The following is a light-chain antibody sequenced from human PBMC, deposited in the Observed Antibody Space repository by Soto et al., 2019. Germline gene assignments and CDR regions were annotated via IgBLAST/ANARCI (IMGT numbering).Light chain of an antibody. Sequence: NFMLTQPHSVSESPGKTVTISCTRSSGSIASNYVQWYQQRPGSAPTTVIYEDNQRPSGVPDRFSGSIDSSSNSASLTISGLKTEDEADYSCQSYDSKGVVFGGGTKLTVL. V-gene: IGLV6-57*04. CDR2: EDN. CDR3: QSYDSKGVV. CDR1: SGSIASNY. J-gene: IGLJ2*01.